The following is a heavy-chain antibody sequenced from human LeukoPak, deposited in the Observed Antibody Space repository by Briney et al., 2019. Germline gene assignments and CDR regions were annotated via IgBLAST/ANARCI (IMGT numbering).Heavy chain of an antibody. CDR3: ASSSRYGDFDS. CDR2: IYHSGIT. Sequence: GVLRLSCAASGFTFSSYSMNWVRQPPGKGLEWIGEIYHSGITNYNPSLKSRVTISVDKSKNQFSLRLSSVTAADTAVYYCASSSRYGDFDSWGQGTLVPVSS. CDR1: GFTFSSYSM. V-gene: IGHV4-4*02. J-gene: IGHJ4*02. D-gene: IGHD7-27*01.